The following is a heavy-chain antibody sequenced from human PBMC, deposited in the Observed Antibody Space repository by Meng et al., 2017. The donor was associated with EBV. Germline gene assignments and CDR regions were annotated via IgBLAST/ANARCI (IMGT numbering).Heavy chain of an antibody. Sequence: QVQLQESGPGLVKPSETLSLHCTVPGGSVNNESYYWGRIRQPPGKGLEYIGYIYYTGSTNYNSSLKSRVTISLDKSKNQFSLKLTSLTAADTAIYYCARGDYTNYPRWFDPWSQGTLVTVSS. V-gene: IGHV4-61*01. CDR2: IYYTGST. D-gene: IGHD4-11*01. CDR3: ARGDYTNYPRWFDP. CDR1: GGSVNNESYY. J-gene: IGHJ5*02.